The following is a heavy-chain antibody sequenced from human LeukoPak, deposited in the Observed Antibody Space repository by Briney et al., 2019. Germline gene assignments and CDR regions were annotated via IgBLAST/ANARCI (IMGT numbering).Heavy chain of an antibody. Sequence: GGSLRLSCAASGFTFSSYGMHWVRQAPGKGLEWVAVISSDGSDKYYADSVKGRFTISRDNSKNTMYLQMNSLRDEDTAVYYCAKGSATTVVTIDYWGQGTLVTVS. J-gene: IGHJ4*02. V-gene: IGHV3-30*18. CDR2: ISSDGSDK. D-gene: IGHD4-23*01. CDR1: GFTFSSYG. CDR3: AKGSATTVVTIDY.